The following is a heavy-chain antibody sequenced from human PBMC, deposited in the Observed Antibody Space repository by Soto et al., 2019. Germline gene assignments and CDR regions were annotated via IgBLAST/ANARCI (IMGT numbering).Heavy chain of an antibody. V-gene: IGHV4-59*08. CDR1: GGSISSYY. J-gene: IGHJ3*02. CDR3: ARRYGWAFDI. D-gene: IGHD3-16*01. CDR2: IYYSGST. Sequence: QVQLQESGPGLVKPSETLSLTCTVSGGSISSYYWSWIRQPPGKGLEWIGYIYYSGSTNYNPSLQIRVTIPVDTSKNQFPLKLSSVTAADTAVYYCARRYGWAFDIWGQGTMVTVSS.